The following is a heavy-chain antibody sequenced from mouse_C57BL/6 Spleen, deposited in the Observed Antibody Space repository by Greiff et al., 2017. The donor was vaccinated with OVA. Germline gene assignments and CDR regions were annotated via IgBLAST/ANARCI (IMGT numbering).Heavy chain of an antibody. CDR2: IDPSDSYT. Sequence: QVQLKQPGAELVMPGASVKLSCKASGYTFTSYWMHWVKQRPGQGLEWIGEIDPSDSYTNYNQKFKGKSTLTVDKSSSTAYMQLSSLTSEDSAVYYCARSYYGSSSQFAYWGQGTLVTVSA. D-gene: IGHD1-1*01. CDR3: ARSYYGSSSQFAY. V-gene: IGHV1-69*01. J-gene: IGHJ3*01. CDR1: GYTFTSYW.